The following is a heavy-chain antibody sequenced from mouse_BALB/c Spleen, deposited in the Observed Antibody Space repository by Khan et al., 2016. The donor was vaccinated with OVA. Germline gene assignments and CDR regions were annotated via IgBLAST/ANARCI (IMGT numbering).Heavy chain of an antibody. CDR3: VRLHYYGSNYYFDY. CDR2: ISSGGGTT. V-gene: IGHV5-12-1*01. CDR1: GFAFSNYD. J-gene: IGHJ2*01. Sequence: EVELVESGGGLVKPGGSLKLSCTVSGFAFSNYDMSWVRQTPEKRLDWVAYISSGGGTTYYPDTAKGRFTVSRDNAKNTLYLQMNSLKSEDTAMSYCVRLHYYGSNYYFDYWGQGTTLTVSS. D-gene: IGHD1-1*01.